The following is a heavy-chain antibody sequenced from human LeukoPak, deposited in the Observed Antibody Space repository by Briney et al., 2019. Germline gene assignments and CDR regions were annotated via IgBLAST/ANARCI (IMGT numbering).Heavy chain of an antibody. V-gene: IGHV4-59*08. CDR1: GDSINSYY. D-gene: IGHD4-17*01. CDR2: IRYTGYT. CDR3: ARQGDYNGGAYFGY. J-gene: IGHJ4*02. Sequence: SETLSLTCTVSGDSINSYYWSWIRQPPGKGLESIGFIRYTGYTSYNPSLKGRVLISIDTSKKQFSLQLTSVTAADTAVYYCARQGDYNGGAYFGYWGQGSLVTVSS.